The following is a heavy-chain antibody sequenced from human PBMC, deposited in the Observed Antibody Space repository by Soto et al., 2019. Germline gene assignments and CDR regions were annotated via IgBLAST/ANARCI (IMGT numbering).Heavy chain of an antibody. J-gene: IGHJ3*02. CDR1: GFTFSDYW. CDR2: IKKDESKK. Sequence: EVQLVESGGGLVQPGESLRLSCAASGFTFSDYWMTWVRQAPGKGLEWVANIKKDESKKYYLDSVRGRFTISRDNARKSLYLKMDCLRAEDTALYYCARDVSPGSGPYYLDDFDMWGQGTMVTVSS. V-gene: IGHV3-7*05. D-gene: IGHD3-22*01. CDR3: ARDVSPGSGPYYLDDFDM.